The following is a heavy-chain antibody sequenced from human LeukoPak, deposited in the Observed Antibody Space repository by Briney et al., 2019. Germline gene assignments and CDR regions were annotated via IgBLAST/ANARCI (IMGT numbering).Heavy chain of an antibody. D-gene: IGHD4-17*01. CDR1: GVSFDDYY. CDR2: INHSGYT. V-gene: IGHV4-34*01. Sequence: SETLSLTCAVSGVSFDDYYWSWVRQTLGKGLEWLGEINHSGYTNDSPSLKSRVTLSIDTSRKQFSLNLKSVTVADAGIYYCTRMTTAHDYWGQGTLVTVSS. CDR3: TRMTTAHDY. J-gene: IGHJ4*02.